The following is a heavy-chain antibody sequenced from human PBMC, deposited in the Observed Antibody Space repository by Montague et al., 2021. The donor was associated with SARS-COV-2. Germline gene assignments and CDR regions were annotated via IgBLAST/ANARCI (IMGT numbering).Heavy chain of an antibody. Sequence: SETLSLTCAVSGGSFSTYYWSWIRQPPGKGLEWIGEINYSGSTNYNPSLKSRVTISVDTSKNQFSLKLSSVTAADMAVYYCARVRGYGAGGSFGLVYWGQGTTVTVSS. CDR1: GGSFSTYY. CDR3: ARVRGYGAGGSFGLVY. D-gene: IGHD2-15*01. V-gene: IGHV4-34*01. CDR2: INYSGST. J-gene: IGHJ4*02.